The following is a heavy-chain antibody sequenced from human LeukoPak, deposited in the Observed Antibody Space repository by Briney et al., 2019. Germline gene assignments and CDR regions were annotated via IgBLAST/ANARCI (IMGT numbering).Heavy chain of an antibody. J-gene: IGHJ4*02. CDR1: GYSISSGYY. V-gene: IGHV4-38-2*01. CDR2: IYHSGST. Sequence: SETLSLTCAVSGYSISSGYYWGWIRQPPGKGLEWIGSIYHSGSTYYNPSLKSRVTISVDTSKNQFSLKLRSVTAADTAVYYCARHRTSSNYFNYWGQGTLVTVSS. D-gene: IGHD1-1*01. CDR3: ARHRTSSNYFNY.